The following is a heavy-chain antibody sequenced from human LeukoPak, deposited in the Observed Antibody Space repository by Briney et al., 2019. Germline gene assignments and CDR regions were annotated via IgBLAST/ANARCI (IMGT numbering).Heavy chain of an antibody. V-gene: IGHV4-39*01. J-gene: IGHJ5*02. D-gene: IGHD3-22*01. CDR1: GGSISSSSYY. Sequence: SETLSLTCTVSGGSISSSSYYWGWIRQPPGKGLEWIGSIYYSGSTYYNPSLKSRVTISVDTSKNQFSLKLSSVTAADTAVYYCARHRYYYDSSGYYYAEVRLSWFDPWGQGTLVTVSS. CDR2: IYYSGST. CDR3: ARHRYYYDSSGYYYAEVRLSWFDP.